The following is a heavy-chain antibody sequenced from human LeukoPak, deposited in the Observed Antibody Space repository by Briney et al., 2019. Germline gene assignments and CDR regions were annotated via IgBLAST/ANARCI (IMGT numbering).Heavy chain of an antibody. J-gene: IGHJ4*02. V-gene: IGHV1-18*01. Sequence: ASVKVSCKASGYTFIMYGITWVRQAPGQGLEWMGWISAYNGDTNYAQNLQGRVTMTTDTSTSTAYMELRSLTSDDTAVYYCAVGYSAAAGTDYWGQGTLVTVSS. D-gene: IGHD6-13*01. CDR3: AVGYSAAAGTDY. CDR2: ISAYNGDT. CDR1: GYTFIMYG.